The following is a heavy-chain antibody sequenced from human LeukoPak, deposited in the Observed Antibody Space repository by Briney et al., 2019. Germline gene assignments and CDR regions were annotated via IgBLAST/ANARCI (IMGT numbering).Heavy chain of an antibody. CDR3: ARVKGSGYYYVFDY. CDR1: GGSISSNY. Sequence: PSETLSLTCTVSGGSISSNYWSWIRQSPGKGLEWIGYIHYSGSTSYNPSHKSRVTISVDTSKNQFSLKLSSVTAADTAVYYCARVKGSGYYYVFDYWGQGTLVTVSS. D-gene: IGHD3-22*01. CDR2: IHYSGST. J-gene: IGHJ4*02. V-gene: IGHV4-59*01.